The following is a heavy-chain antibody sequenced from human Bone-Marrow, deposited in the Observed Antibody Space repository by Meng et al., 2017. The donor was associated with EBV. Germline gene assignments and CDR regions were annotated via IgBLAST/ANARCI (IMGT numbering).Heavy chain of an antibody. Sequence: DVQVVESGEGFVQPWESLSLTGAASGVTLSSFWVHWVGHDPWKGLVWCSRINPDGGGINYEDSVKGRFTISRDNAKNNVYLQMNYLRAEDTAVYYCAKDCFEDKDSWGQGTLVTVSS. CDR3: AKDCFEDKDS. CDR2: INPDGGGI. J-gene: IGHJ4*02. CDR1: GVTLSSFW. D-gene: IGHD2-21*01. V-gene: IGHV3-74*01.